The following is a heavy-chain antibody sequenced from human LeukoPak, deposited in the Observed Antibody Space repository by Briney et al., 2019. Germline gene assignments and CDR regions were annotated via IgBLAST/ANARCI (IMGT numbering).Heavy chain of an antibody. CDR1: GGTFSTLP. V-gene: IGHV1-69*13. CDR3: ARCAGYSGYDSSSEDYYCGMGV. J-gene: IGHJ6*02. D-gene: IGHD5-12*01. CDR2: IIPIFGTP. Sequence: ASVKVSCKASGGTFSTLPFSWVRQAPGQGLEWMGGIIPIFGTPKYSHKFQGRVTITADESTSTVYVALSSLRSEDTAVYYCARCAGYSGYDSSSEDYYCGMGVWGQGTTVTVS.